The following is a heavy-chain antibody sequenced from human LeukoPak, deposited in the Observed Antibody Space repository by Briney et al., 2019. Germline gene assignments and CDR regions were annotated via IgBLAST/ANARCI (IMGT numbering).Heavy chain of an antibody. CDR2: ISYDGSNK. CDR3: AKDSGSMVYAILDY. D-gene: IGHD2-8*01. V-gene: IGHV3-30*18. J-gene: IGHJ4*02. Sequence: GGSLRLSCAASGFTFSSYGMHWVRQAPGKGLEWVAVISYDGSNKYYADSVKGRFTISRDNSKNTLYLQMNSLRAEDTAVYYCAKDSGSMVYAILDYWGQGTLVTVSS. CDR1: GFTFSSYG.